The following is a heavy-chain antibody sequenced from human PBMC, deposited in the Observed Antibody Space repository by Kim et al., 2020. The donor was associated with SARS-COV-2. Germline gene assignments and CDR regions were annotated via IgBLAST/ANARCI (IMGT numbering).Heavy chain of an antibody. D-gene: IGHD6-6*01. CDR2: ITTDGRHV. V-gene: IGHV3-21*06. CDR1: GLTFSSYA. Sequence: GGSLRLSCVVSGLTFSSYAMNWVRQAPGKGLEYVSSITTDGRHVYYADSVRGRFTISRDNTKNSLFLQMNSLRAEDTALYYCTTESDTEYFVHWGQGTL. CDR3: TTESDTEYFVH. J-gene: IGHJ1*01.